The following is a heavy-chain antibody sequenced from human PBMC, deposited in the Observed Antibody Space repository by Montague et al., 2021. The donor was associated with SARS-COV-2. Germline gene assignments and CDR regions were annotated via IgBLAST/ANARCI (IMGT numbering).Heavy chain of an antibody. Sequence: ETLSLTCSVSDGSTSNYYWTWIRQSPGKGLQWIGYIFYTGSTKFNPSLKSRVSMSLDTSKNHFSLRLSAVTAADTARYYCARAQNICFIANCVNYFDLWGLGALVTVSS. V-gene: IGHV4-59*01. CDR1: DGSTSNYY. CDR3: ARAQNICFIANCVNYFDL. CDR2: IFYTGST. J-gene: IGHJ4*02. D-gene: IGHD2-15*01.